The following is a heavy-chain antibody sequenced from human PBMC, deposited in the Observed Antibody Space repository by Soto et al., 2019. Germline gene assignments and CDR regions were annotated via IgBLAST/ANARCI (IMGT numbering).Heavy chain of an antibody. CDR3: TRLFLSVRGEDGMDV. Sequence: EVQLVESGGGLVQPGGSLKLSCAASGFTFSGSAMHWVRQASGKGLEWVGRIRSKANSYATAYAASVKGRFTISRDDSKNTAYPQMNSLKTEDTAVYYCTRLFLSVRGEDGMDVWGQGTTVTVSS. J-gene: IGHJ6*02. D-gene: IGHD3-10*01. V-gene: IGHV3-73*02. CDR2: IRSKANSYAT. CDR1: GFTFSGSA.